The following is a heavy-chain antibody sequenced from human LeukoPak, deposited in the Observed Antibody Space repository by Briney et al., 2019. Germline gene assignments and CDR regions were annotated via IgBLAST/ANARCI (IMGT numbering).Heavy chain of an antibody. Sequence: ASVKVSCKASGYTFTSYYMHWVRQAPGQGLERMGIINPSGGSTSYAQKFRGRVTMTRDTSTSTVYMELSSLRSEDTAVYYCARFGELWNWFDPWGQGTLVTVSS. J-gene: IGHJ5*02. V-gene: IGHV1-46*01. CDR1: GYTFTSYY. D-gene: IGHD3-10*01. CDR3: ARFGELWNWFDP. CDR2: INPSGGST.